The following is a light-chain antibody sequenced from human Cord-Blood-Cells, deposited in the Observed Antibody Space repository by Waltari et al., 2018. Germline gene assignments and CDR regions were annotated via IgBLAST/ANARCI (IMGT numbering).Light chain of an antibody. J-gene: IGLJ2*01. CDR2: KGN. CDR3: CSYAGSSTLGV. Sequence: QSALTQPASVSGSPGQSITISCTGTRSDVGSYNSVSWYQQHPGKAPKRMSYKGNNRTSGVSNRFSGAKSGHTASLTISGLQAEDEADYYCCSYAGSSTLGVFGGGTKLTVL. CDR1: RSDVGSYNS. V-gene: IGLV2-23*01.